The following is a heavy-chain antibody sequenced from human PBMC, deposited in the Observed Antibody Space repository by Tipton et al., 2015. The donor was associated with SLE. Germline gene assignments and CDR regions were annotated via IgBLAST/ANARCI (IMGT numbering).Heavy chain of an antibody. J-gene: IGHJ4*02. D-gene: IGHD5-24*01. CDR2: IYHSGKT. V-gene: IGHV4-4*02. CDR3: ARKELSTMRDY. Sequence: TLSLTCAVSGGSISSYNWWSWVRQPPGEGLEWIGEIYHSGKTNYNPSLKSRVTISVDKSKNQFSLNLRSVTAADTAVYYCARKELSTMRDYWGQGTLVTVSS. CDR1: GGSISSYNW.